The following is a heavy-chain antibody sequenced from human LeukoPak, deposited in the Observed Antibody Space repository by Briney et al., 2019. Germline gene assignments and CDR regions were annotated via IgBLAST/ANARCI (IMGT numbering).Heavy chain of an antibody. V-gene: IGHV3-30*19. CDR3: ASIMIATLAFDI. CDR2: ISYDGSNK. J-gene: IGHJ3*02. Sequence: GGSLRLSCAASGFTFSSYDMHWVRQAPGKGLEWVAVISYDGSNKYYADSVKGRFTISRDNSKNTLYLQMNSLRAEDTAVYYCASIMIATLAFDIWGQGTMVTVSS. CDR1: GFTFSSYD. D-gene: IGHD3-16*01.